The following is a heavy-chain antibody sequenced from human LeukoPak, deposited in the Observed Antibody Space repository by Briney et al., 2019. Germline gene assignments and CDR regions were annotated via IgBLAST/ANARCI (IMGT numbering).Heavy chain of an antibody. Sequence: PSETLSLTCTVSGGSISSYYWSWIRQPPGKGLEWIGYIYYGGSTNYNPSLKSRVTISVDTSKNQFSLKLSSVTAADTAVYYCAREYGSGSLFDYWGQGTLVTVPS. CDR2: IYYGGST. D-gene: IGHD3-10*01. CDR1: GGSISSYY. J-gene: IGHJ4*02. CDR3: AREYGSGSLFDY. V-gene: IGHV4-59*01.